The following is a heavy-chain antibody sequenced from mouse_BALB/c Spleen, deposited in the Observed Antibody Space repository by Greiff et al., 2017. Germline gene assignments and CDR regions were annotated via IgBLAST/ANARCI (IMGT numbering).Heavy chain of an antibody. CDR3: ARHGLGRDYFDY. CDR1: GFTFSSYG. V-gene: IGHV5-6*01. J-gene: IGHJ2*01. Sequence: EVKLMESGGDLVKPGGSLKLSCAASGFTFSSYGMSWVRQTPDKRLEWVATISSGGSYTYYPDSVKGRFTISRDNAKNTLYLQMSSLKSEDTAMYYCARHGLGRDYFDYWGQGTTLTVSS. CDR2: ISSGGSYT. D-gene: IGHD4-1*01.